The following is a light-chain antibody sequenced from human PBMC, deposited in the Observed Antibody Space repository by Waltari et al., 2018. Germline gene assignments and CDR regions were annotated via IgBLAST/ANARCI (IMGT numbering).Light chain of an antibody. CDR1: HNLVHSDGHTY. V-gene: IGKV2-24*01. Sequence: VVLTQAPLSSPVTLGQPASISCKSSHNLVHSDGHTYLSWLHQRPGQAPRLLIYKVSQRFSGVPDRFSASGAGTNFTLQISGVQADDVGFYYCMYATHFITFGGGT. CDR3: MYATHFIT. CDR2: KVS. J-gene: IGKJ4*01.